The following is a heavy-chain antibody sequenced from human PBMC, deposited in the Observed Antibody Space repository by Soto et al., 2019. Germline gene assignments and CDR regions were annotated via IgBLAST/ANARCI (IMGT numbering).Heavy chain of an antibody. J-gene: IGHJ6*02. Sequence: SETLSLTCTVSGGSISTYYWSWIRQPPGKGLEWIGYIYYSGSTSYNPSLKSRVTISVDTSKNQFSLKLRSVTAADTAVYYCARPTSNWYTSMDVWGQGTTVTVSS. CDR2: IYYSGST. D-gene: IGHD6-13*01. CDR1: GGSISTYY. V-gene: IGHV4-59*01. CDR3: ARPTSNWYTSMDV.